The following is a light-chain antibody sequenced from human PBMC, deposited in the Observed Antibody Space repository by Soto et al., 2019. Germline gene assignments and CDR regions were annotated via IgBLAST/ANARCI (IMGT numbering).Light chain of an antibody. CDR1: QGIRSW. V-gene: IGKV1-12*01. Sequence: DIQMTQSPSSVSASVGDRVTITCRASQGIRSWLAWYQQKPGKAPKLLIYVASRLQGGVPSRFTGSGSGTEFTLTISSLQSEDVGIYYCQQAEAFPYTFGQGTKVEIK. J-gene: IGKJ2*01. CDR2: VAS. CDR3: QQAEAFPYT.